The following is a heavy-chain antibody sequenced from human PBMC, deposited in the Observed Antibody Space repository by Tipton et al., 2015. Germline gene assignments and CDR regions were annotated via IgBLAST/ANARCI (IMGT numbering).Heavy chain of an antibody. CDR3: ACHDYDLLTRDYQTADY. V-gene: IGHV4-38-2*01. J-gene: IGHJ4*02. CDR1: AYSISTDYY. D-gene: IGHD3-9*01. Sequence: TLSLTCAVSAYSISTDYYWVWIRQPPGKGLEWIGAISHSGKTYSNPSLKSRVTISADTSKNQFSLRLTSVTAADTAVYYCACHDYDLLTRDYQTADYWGQGTRVTVSS. CDR2: ISHSGKT.